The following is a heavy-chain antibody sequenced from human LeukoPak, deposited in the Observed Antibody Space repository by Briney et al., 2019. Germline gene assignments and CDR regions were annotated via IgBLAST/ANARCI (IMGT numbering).Heavy chain of an antibody. D-gene: IGHD6-13*01. CDR3: ARGHIAAADIFDY. Sequence: GGSLRLSCAASGFIFSSHGMHWVRQAPGKGLEWVAVISYDGSNKYYADSVKGRFTISRDNSKNTLYLQMNSLRAEDTAVYYCARGHIAAADIFDYWGQGTLVTVSS. V-gene: IGHV3-30*03. J-gene: IGHJ4*02. CDR2: ISYDGSNK. CDR1: GFIFSSHG.